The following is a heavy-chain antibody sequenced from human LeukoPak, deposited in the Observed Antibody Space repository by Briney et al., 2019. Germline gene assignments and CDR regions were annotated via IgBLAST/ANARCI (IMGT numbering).Heavy chain of an antibody. CDR2: FDPEGGET. J-gene: IGHJ4*02. V-gene: IGHV1-24*01. CDR3: ATVYYYGSGTEMYYFDY. Sequence: ASVKVSCKVSGYTLTELSMHWVRQAPGKGLEWMGGFDPEGGETIYAQKFQGRVTMTEDTSTDTAYMELSSLRSEDTAVYYCATVYYYGSGTEMYYFDYWGQGTLVTVSS. CDR1: GYTLTELS. D-gene: IGHD3-10*01.